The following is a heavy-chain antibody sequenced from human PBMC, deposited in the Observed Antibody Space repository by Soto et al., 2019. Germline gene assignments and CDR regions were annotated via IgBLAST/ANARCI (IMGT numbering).Heavy chain of an antibody. J-gene: IGHJ4*02. V-gene: IGHV3-9*01. CDR1: ELTFVAYA. CDR2: ISWNRGII. D-gene: IGHD2-15*01. CDR3: TRSIGPSFYSSFDY. Sequence: EVQLVESGGALYHPAGSWSLPLVAPELTFVAYAFHWFRKAQGKGLEWVSGISWNRGIIGYADSVQGRFTISRDNAKNSLYLQMNSLRGEDTAFYYCTRSIGPSFYSSFDYFGQGTLVTVSS.